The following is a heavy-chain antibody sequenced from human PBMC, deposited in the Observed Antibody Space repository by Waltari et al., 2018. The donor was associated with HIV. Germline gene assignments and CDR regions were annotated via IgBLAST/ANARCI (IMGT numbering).Heavy chain of an antibody. D-gene: IGHD2-21*01. CDR2: IKQDGSDK. CDR1: GFTFNNYW. J-gene: IGHJ1*01. Sequence: EVQLVESGGGLVQPGGSLRLSCAASGFTFNNYWMSWVGQAPGKGLEWVANIKQDGSDKYYVDSVKGRFTVSRDNAKNSLYLQMNSLRAEDTAVYYCARLTFVVVTEYFHHWGQGTLVTVSS. V-gene: IGHV3-7*01. CDR3: ARLTFVVVTEYFHH.